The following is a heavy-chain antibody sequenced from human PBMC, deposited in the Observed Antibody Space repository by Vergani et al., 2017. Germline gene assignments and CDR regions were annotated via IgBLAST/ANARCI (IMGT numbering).Heavy chain of an antibody. D-gene: IGHD3-10*01. J-gene: IGHJ3*02. CDR2: IIPILGIA. Sequence: QVQLVQSGAEVKKPGSSVKVSCKASGGTFSSYTISWVRQAPGQGLEWMGRIIPILGIANYAQKFQGRVTITADKSTSTAYMELSSLRSEDTAVYYCARGDSIGLADAFDIWGQGTMVTVSS. CDR3: ARGDSIGLADAFDI. CDR1: GGTFSSYT. V-gene: IGHV1-69*02.